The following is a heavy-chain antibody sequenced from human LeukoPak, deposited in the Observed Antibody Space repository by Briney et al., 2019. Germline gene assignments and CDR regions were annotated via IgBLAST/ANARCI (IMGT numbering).Heavy chain of an antibody. CDR2: IYHSGSGST. J-gene: IGHJ6*02. V-gene: IGHV4-30-2*01. D-gene: IGHD3-3*01. CDR3: ARINDFWGGPTLDV. Sequence: KASETLSLTCTVSGGSISSGGHSWSWIRQPPGKGLEWIGYIYHSGSGSTYYNPSLKSRVTISIDKSKNQFSLKLNSVTAADTAVYYCARINDFWGGPTLDVWGQGTTVTVSS. CDR1: GGSISSGGHS.